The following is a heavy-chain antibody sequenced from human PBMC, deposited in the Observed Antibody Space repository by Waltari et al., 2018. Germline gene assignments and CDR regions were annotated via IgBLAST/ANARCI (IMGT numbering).Heavy chain of an antibody. Sequence: QLQLQESGPGLVKPSEPLSLTCTVSGGSISSGSYYWGWIRRPPGKGLESIGYISYSGTTYYNLSLKSRVTMSVDTSRDQYSLSLRSVAAADTAVYYCARYYGNGEGWLDPWGQGTLVTVSS. D-gene: IGHD3-3*01. J-gene: IGHJ5*02. CDR2: ISYSGTT. CDR3: ARYYGNGEGWLDP. V-gene: IGHV4-39*07. CDR1: GGSISSGSYY.